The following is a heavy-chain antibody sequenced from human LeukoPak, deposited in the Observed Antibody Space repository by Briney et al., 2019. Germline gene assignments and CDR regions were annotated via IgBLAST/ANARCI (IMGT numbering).Heavy chain of an antibody. J-gene: IGHJ6*02. CDR2: IYYSGST. CDR1: GGSISSYY. D-gene: IGHD3-22*01. CDR3: ARGNPDYYDSSGYYYFYYYYGMDV. Sequence: SETLSLTCTVSGGSISSYYWSWIRQPPGKGLEWIGYIYYSGSTNYNPSLKSRVTISVDTSKNQFSLKLSSVTAADTAVYYCARGNPDYYDSSGYYYFYYYYGMDVWGQGTTVTVSS. V-gene: IGHV4-59*01.